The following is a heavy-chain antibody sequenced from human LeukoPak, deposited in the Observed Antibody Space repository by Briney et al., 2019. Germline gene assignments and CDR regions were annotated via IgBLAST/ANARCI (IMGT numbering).Heavy chain of an antibody. CDR1: GFTFGDYA. D-gene: IGHD4-17*01. CDR2: IKSKTHGGTT. J-gene: IGHJ4*02. Sequence: GGSLRLSCTASGFTFGDYAMSWVRQAPGKGLEWVGRIKSKTHGGTTDFAASVKGRFTISRDDSKNTLYLQMNSLKTEDTAVYYCTTGPYGDFYFDCWGQGTLVTVSS. V-gene: IGHV3-15*01. CDR3: TTGPYGDFYFDC.